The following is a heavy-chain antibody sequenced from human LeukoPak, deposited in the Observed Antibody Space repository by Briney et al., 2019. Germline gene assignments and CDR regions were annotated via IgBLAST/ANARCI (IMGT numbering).Heavy chain of an antibody. V-gene: IGHV3-7*01. D-gene: IGHD4-11*01. CDR3: AREDHSNYNY. J-gene: IGHJ4*02. CDR1: GFTFSSYW. CDR2: IKQDGRAA. Sequence: PGGSLRLSCATSGFTFSSYWMNWVRQAPGKGLEWVANIKQDGRAAFYVGSVKGRFTISRDNPKKTLYLQMNSLRVEDTAVYYCAREDHSNYNYWGQGTLVTVSS.